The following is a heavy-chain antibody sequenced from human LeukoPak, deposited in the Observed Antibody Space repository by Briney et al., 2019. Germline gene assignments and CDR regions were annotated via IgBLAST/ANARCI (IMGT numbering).Heavy chain of an antibody. Sequence: SETLSLTCTVSGGSISSGGYYWSWIRQHPGKGLEWIGYIYYSGSTYYNPSLKSRVTISVDTSKNQFSLKLSSVTAADTAVYYRASFSGGRYFDWFRPGYWGQGTLVTVSS. D-gene: IGHD3-9*01. CDR1: GGSISSGGYY. CDR3: ASFSGGRYFDWFRPGY. J-gene: IGHJ4*02. V-gene: IGHV4-31*03. CDR2: IYYSGST.